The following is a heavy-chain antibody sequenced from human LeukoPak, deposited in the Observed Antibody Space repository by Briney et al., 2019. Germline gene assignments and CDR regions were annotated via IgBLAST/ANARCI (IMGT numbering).Heavy chain of an antibody. J-gene: IGHJ4*02. Sequence: GRSLRLSCEASGFTFSTYWMAWVRQAPGKGLEWVANIKGDESARHQADSVKGRFTISRDNAKKSVYLQMSSLRGEDTAVYYCARDVGGSLDYWGQGTLVTVSS. CDR1: GFTFSTYW. D-gene: IGHD1-26*01. V-gene: IGHV3-7*01. CDR2: IKGDESAR. CDR3: ARDVGGSLDY.